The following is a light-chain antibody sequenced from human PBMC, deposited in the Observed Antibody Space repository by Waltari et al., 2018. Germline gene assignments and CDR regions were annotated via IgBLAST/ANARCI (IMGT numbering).Light chain of an antibody. CDR1: QTVLYNSNDKNY. CDR3: QQYYRSRT. Sequence: DIVLTQSPDSLAVSLGERATISCKSSQTVLYNSNDKNYLAWYQQKPGQPPRLLMSWASIRESGVPDRFSVSGSGTDFTLTISRLQAEDVAVYYCQQYYRSRTFGQGTKVEIK. V-gene: IGKV4-1*01. CDR2: WAS. J-gene: IGKJ1*01.